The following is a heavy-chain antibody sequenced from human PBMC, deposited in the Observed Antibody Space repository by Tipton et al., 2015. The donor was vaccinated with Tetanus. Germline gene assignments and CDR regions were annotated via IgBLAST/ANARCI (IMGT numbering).Heavy chain of an antibody. CDR3: ATDMAPRRTDV. CDR2: LSPTGNVK. J-gene: IGHJ6*02. CDR1: GFTFSSHY. V-gene: IGHV3-7*01. D-gene: IGHD5-24*01. Sequence: VQLVQSGGTLVQPGGSLRLSCAASGFTFSSHYMTWVRQAPGKGLEWLADLSPTGNVKHYVDAVQGRFTISRDNAKNSLYLQMNSLTVEDTGVYFCATDMAPRRTDVWGQGTTVTVSS.